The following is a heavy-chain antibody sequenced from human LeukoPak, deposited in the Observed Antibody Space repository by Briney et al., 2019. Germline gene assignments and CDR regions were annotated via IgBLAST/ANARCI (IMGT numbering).Heavy chain of an antibody. CDR3: AREGGRYCSSTSCFNPFDY. D-gene: IGHD2-2*01. CDR1: GGSFSGYY. V-gene: IGHV4-34*01. Sequence: SETLSLTCAVYGGSFSGYYWSWIRQPPGKGLEWIGEINHSGSTNYNPSLKSRVTISVDTSKNQFSLKLSSVTAADTAVYYCAREGGRYCSSTSCFNPFDYWGQGTLVTVSS. CDR2: INHSGST. J-gene: IGHJ4*02.